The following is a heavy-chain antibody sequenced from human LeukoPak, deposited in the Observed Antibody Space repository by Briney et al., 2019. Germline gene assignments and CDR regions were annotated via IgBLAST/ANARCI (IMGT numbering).Heavy chain of an antibody. J-gene: IGHJ6*03. D-gene: IGHD6-13*01. CDR1: GFTFSNSW. V-gene: IGHV3-74*01. CDR3: ARLKQQLVRLLSRDTTYYYYYYMDV. Sequence: PGGSLRLSCAASGFTFSNSWMHWVRQAPGKGLVWVAVIESNGSSASYADSVKGRFTISRDNAKNSLYLQMNSLRAEDTAVYYCARLKQQLVRLLSRDTTYYYYYYMDVWGKGTTVTVSS. CDR2: IESNGSSA.